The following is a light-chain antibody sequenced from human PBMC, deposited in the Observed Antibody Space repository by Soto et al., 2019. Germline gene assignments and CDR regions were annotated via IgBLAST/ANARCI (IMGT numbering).Light chain of an antibody. V-gene: IGKV3-15*01. CDR2: GAS. CDR1: QSVSSN. J-gene: IGKJ2*01. Sequence: EIVMTQSPATLSVSPGERATFSCRASQSVSSNLAWYQQKPGQAPRLLIYGASIRATGIPARFSGSGSGTEFTLTISSLQSEDFATYYCQQYNNYPYTFGQGTKLEIK. CDR3: QQYNNYPYT.